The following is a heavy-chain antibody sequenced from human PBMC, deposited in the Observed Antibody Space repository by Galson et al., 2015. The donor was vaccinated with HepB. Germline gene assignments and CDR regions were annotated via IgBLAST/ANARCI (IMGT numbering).Heavy chain of an antibody. Sequence: SLRLSCEASGFSFSSYWMTWVRQAPGKGLVWVSRINSDESSTNYADSVKGRITISRDNATNTLYLQMHSLRAEDAAVYYCARGGGGDLWSAYYAMDVWGQGTTVTVS. V-gene: IGHV3-74*01. CDR1: GFSFSSYW. D-gene: IGHD3-3*01. CDR3: ARGGGGDLWSAYYAMDV. J-gene: IGHJ6*02. CDR2: INSDESST.